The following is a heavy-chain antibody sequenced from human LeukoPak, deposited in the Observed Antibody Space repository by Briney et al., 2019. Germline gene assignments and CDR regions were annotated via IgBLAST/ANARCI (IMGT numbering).Heavy chain of an antibody. CDR1: GYTFTGYY. CDR2: INPNSGGT. CDR3: ARDRLLRYFDWGYFDY. V-gene: IGHV1-2*02. J-gene: IGHJ4*02. Sequence: ASVKVSCKASGYTFTGYYMHWVRQAPGQGLEWMGWINPNSGGTNYAQKFQGRVTMTRDTSISTAYMELSRLRSDDTAVYYCARDRLLRYFDWGYFDYWGQGTLVTVSS. D-gene: IGHD3-9*01.